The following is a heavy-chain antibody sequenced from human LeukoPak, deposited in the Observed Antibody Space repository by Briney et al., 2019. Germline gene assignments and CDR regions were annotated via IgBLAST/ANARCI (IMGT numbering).Heavy chain of an antibody. D-gene: IGHD6-13*01. CDR1: GFTFRSYW. CDR3: ARVPGYSSSWYYFDY. CDR2: IWYDGSNK. Sequence: GGSLRLSCAASGFTFRSYWMSWVRQAPGKGLEWVAVIWYDGSNKYYADSVKGRFTISRDNSKNTLYLQMNSLRAEDTAVYYCARVPGYSSSWYYFDYWGQGTLVTVSS. V-gene: IGHV3-33*08. J-gene: IGHJ4*02.